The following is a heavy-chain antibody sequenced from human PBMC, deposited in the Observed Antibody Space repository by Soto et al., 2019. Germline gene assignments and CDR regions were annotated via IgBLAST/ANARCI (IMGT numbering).Heavy chain of an antibody. Sequence: SDTLSLTCAFYDLYFSCYYWSLIRQPPGKGLEWIGEINHSGSTNYNPSLKSRVTISVDTSKNQFSLKLSSVTAADTAVYYCARGGAGGYCSSTSCYHYYYYGMDVWGQGTTVTVS. J-gene: IGHJ6*02. D-gene: IGHD2-2*01. CDR3: ARGGAGGYCSSTSCYHYYYYGMDV. CDR1: DLYFSCYY. CDR2: INHSGST. V-gene: IGHV4-34*01.